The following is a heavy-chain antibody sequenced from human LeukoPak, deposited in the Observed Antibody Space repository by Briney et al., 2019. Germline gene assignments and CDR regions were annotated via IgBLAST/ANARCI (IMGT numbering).Heavy chain of an antibody. CDR3: ASMEESSGYFDY. CDR1: GGSISSYY. D-gene: IGHD3-16*01. V-gene: IGHV4-59*01. J-gene: IGHJ4*02. Sequence: SETLSLTCTVSGGSISSYYWSWIRQPPGKGLEWIGYIYYSGSTNYNPSLKCRVTISVDTSKNQFSLKLSSVTAADTAVYYCASMEESSGYFDYWGQGTLVTVSS. CDR2: IYYSGST.